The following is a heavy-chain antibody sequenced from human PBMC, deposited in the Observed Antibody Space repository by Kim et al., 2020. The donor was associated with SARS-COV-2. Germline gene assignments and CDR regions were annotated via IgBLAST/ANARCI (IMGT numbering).Heavy chain of an antibody. CDR2: ISYDGSNK. CDR3: ARGLAAAGFDAFDI. J-gene: IGHJ3*02. V-gene: IGHV3-30-3*01. D-gene: IGHD6-13*01. Sequence: GGSLRLSCAASGFTFSSYDMHWVRQAPGKGLEWVAVISYDGSNKYYADSVKGRFTISRDNSKNTLYLQMNSLRAEDTAVYYCARGLAAAGFDAFDIWGQGTMVTVSS. CDR1: GFTFSSYD.